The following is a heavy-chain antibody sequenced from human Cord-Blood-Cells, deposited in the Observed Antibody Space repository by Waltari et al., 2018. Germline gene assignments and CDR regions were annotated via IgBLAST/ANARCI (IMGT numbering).Heavy chain of an antibody. D-gene: IGHD3-10*01. CDR1: GYTFTSYA. CDR2: INAGNGNT. J-gene: IGHJ5*02. V-gene: IGHV1-3*01. Sequence: QVQLVQSGAEVKKPGASVKVSCKASGYTFTSYAMHWVRQAPGQRLEWMGWINAGNGNTKYSQKFQGRVTITRDTSASTAYMELSSLRSEDTAVYYCGRVPEEGVYYYGSGSPFDPWGQGTLVTVSS. CDR3: GRVPEEGVYYYGSGSPFDP.